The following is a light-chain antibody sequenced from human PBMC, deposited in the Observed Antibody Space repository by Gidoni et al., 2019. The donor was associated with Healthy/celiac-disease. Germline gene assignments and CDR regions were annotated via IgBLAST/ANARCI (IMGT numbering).Light chain of an antibody. V-gene: IGLV2-23*02. J-gene: IGLJ1*01. Sequence: QSALTQPASVSGSPGQSITISCTGTSSDVGSYNLVSWYKQHPGKAPKLMIYEVSKRPSGVSNRFSGSKSGNTASLTISGLQAADEADYYCCSYAGSSLYVFGTGTKVTVL. CDR3: CSYAGSSLYV. CDR1: SSDVGSYNL. CDR2: EVS.